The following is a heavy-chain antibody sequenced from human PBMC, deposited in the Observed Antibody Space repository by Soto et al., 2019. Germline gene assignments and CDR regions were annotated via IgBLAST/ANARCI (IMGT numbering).Heavy chain of an antibody. V-gene: IGHV3-7*01. Sequence: PGGSLRLSCAASAFNFSSYWMTGVRQAPGEGPECVATLKKDGSEKYYVDSVKGRFTISRDNAKNSLYLQMNSLRAEDTAVYYCASNYYASGKWGQGT. CDR1: AFNFSSYW. CDR2: LKKDGSEK. J-gene: IGHJ4*02. D-gene: IGHD3-10*01. CDR3: ASNYYASGK.